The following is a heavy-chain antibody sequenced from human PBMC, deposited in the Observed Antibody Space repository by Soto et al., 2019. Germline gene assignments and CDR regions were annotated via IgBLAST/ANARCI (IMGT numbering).Heavy chain of an antibody. CDR3: ARGQKGYDFWSGYYPQPFDY. D-gene: IGHD3-3*01. Sequence: SETLSLTCAVSGYSSSSADYWGWSRQPPGKVLEWIGSIYHSGSTYYNPSLKSRVTISVDTSKNQFSLKLSSVTAADTAVYYCARGQKGYDFWSGYYPQPFDYWGQG. V-gene: IGHV4-38-2*01. CDR2: IYHSGST. CDR1: GYSSSSADY. J-gene: IGHJ4*02.